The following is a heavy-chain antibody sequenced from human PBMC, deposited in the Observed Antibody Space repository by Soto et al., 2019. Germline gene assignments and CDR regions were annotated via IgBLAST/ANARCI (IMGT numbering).Heavy chain of an antibody. V-gene: IGHV3-30*18. J-gene: IGHJ4*02. CDR1: GFTFSSYG. CDR2: ISYDGSNK. D-gene: IGHD5-12*01. Sequence: GGSLRLSCAASGFTFSSYGMHWVRQAPGKGLEWVAVISYDGSNKYYADSVKGRFTTSRDNSKNTLYLQMNSLRAEDTAVYYCAKDQLYDEWLFDYWGQGTLVTVSS. CDR3: AKDQLYDEWLFDY.